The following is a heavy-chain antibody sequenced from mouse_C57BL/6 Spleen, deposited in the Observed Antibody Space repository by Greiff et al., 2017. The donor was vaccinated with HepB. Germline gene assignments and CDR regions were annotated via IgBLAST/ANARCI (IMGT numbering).Heavy chain of an antibody. CDR2: IYPGSGST. V-gene: IGHV1-82*01. CDR1: GYAFSSSW. D-gene: IGHD1-1*01. CDR3: ARGDYYGSSYWFAY. J-gene: IGHJ3*01. Sequence: VQLQESGPELVKPGASVKISCKASGYAFSSSWMNWVKQRPGKGLEWIGDIYPGSGSTNYNEKFKSKATLTVDTSSSTAYMQLSSLTSEDSAVYYCARGDYYGSSYWFAYWGQGTLVTVSA.